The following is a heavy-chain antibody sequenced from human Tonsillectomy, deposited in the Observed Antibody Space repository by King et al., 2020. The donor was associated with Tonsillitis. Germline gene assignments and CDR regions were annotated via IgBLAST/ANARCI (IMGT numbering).Heavy chain of an antibody. Sequence: VQLVESGAEVKKPGASVTVSCKASGYSFSNYGISWVRQAPGQGLEWMGWISAYNGDTNYAQKLQGRVTMTTDTCTSTAYMELRSLRSDDTAVYYCARFTNYMDAWGKGTTVTVSS. J-gene: IGHJ6*03. D-gene: IGHD2-2*01. CDR3: ARFTNYMDA. V-gene: IGHV1-18*01. CDR2: ISAYNGDT. CDR1: GYSFSNYG.